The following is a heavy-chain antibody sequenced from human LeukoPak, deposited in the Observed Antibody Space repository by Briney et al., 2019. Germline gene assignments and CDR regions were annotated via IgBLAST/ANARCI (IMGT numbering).Heavy chain of an antibody. CDR1: GFTFSSYA. CDR2: ISYDGSNK. V-gene: IGHV3-30-3*01. D-gene: IGHD6-6*01. J-gene: IGHJ4*02. CDR3: ARDQGPIAARPLLLFDY. Sequence: GGSLRLSCAASGFTFSSYAMHWVRQAPGKGLEWVAVISYDGSNKYYADSVKGRFTISRDNSKNTLYLQMNSLRAEDTAVYYCARDQGPIAARPLLLFDYWGQGTLVTVSS.